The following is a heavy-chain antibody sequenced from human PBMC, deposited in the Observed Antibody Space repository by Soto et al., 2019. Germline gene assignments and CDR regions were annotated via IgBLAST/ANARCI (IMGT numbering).Heavy chain of an antibody. CDR1: GFSLTTGKMG. J-gene: IGHJ6*02. D-gene: IGHD3-9*01. CDR2: IFSDNER. V-gene: IGHV2-26*01. Sequence: QVTLKESGPALVKPTETLTLTCTVSGFSLTTGKMGVSWIRQPPGKAVEWLAHIFSDNERSYSTSLQGRLTISKDTSGSQVDLSMINVDPVDTATYYCARMKVDSYQFYYAMDVWGQGTTVTVSS. CDR3: ARMKVDSYQFYYAMDV.